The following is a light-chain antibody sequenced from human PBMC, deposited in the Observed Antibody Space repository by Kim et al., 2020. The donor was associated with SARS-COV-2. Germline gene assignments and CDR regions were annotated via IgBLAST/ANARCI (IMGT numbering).Light chain of an antibody. CDR2: EDR. CDR1: KLGDKY. J-gene: IGLJ3*02. CDR3: QACDSSTGVFGGGV. Sequence: QSATVTWSGHKLGDKYACWYRQKPGQSPVLVIYEDRKRPSGIPERFSGPNSGNTATLSISGTQAMDEADYYCQACDSSTGVFGGGVLGGGTQLTVL. V-gene: IGLV3-1*01.